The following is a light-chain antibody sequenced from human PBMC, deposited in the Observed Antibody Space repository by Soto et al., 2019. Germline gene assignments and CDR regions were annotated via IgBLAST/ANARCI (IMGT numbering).Light chain of an antibody. Sequence: DIQMTQSPSSLSASVGDRVTITCRANQTISSYLNWIQHIPVKPSKLLIYAPSTLSSQVPSRFSRSPSVTDVALYISSLQPEDFPTYSRQQSYSTPVTFGQAAKVDIQ. CDR2: APS. J-gene: IGKJ1*01. CDR1: QTISSY. CDR3: QQSYSTPVT. V-gene: IGKV1-39*01.